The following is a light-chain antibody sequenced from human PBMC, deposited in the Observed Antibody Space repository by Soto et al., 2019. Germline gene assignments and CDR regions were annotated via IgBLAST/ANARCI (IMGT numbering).Light chain of an antibody. CDR2: EYR. V-gene: IGLV6-57*01. Sequence: NFMLTQPPSVSESPGKTVSISCSRSSGPIASKFVQWYQQRPGSPPTIVIYEYRRRPSGVPDRFSGSIDISSNSASLTISGLKSEDEADYYCQSYDGFNCVFGGGTKLTVL. CDR1: SGPIASKF. J-gene: IGLJ3*02. CDR3: QSYDGFNCV.